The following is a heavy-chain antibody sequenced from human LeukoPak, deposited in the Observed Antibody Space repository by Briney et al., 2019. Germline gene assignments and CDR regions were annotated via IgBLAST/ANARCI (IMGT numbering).Heavy chain of an antibody. J-gene: IGHJ6*03. CDR1: GYSISSGYY. D-gene: IGHD2-2*01. V-gene: IGHV4-38-2*02. CDR3: ARVRYQHYYIDV. CDR2: MYHSGST. Sequence: ASECLSLTCTVAGYSISSGYYWGWIRQPPGKGVGWIGNMYHSGSTYYNPSLKSRVTISVDTSKNQFCLKLSSVTAADTAVYYCARVRYQHYYIDVWGKGTTVTVSS.